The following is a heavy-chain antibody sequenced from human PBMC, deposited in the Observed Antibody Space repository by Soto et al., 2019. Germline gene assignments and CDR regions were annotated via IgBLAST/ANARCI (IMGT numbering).Heavy chain of an antibody. CDR3: ARGYSSSSGSFDY. CDR1: GGTFSSYA. D-gene: IGHD6-6*01. CDR2: VVPIVGTP. Sequence: ASVKVSCKASGGTFSSYAISWVRQAPGQGLEWMGGVVPIVGTPNYAQKFQGRVTITADESTSTVYMELSSLISEDTAVYFCARGYSSSSGSFDYWGQGPLVTVSS. J-gene: IGHJ4*02. V-gene: IGHV1-69*13.